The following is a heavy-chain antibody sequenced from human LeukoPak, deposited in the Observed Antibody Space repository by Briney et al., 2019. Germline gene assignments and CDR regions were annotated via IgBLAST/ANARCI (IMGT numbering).Heavy chain of an antibody. V-gene: IGHV1-8*01. D-gene: IGHD4-17*01. CDR1: GYTFTSYD. CDR3: ATYHYGAGGWVPDY. J-gene: IGHJ4*02. CDR2: MNPNSGNT. Sequence: ASVKVSCKASGYTFTSYDINWVRQATGQGLEWMGWMNPNSGNTGYAQKFQGRVTMTRNTSISTAYMELSSLRSEDTAVYYCATYHYGAGGWVPDYWGQGTLVTVSS.